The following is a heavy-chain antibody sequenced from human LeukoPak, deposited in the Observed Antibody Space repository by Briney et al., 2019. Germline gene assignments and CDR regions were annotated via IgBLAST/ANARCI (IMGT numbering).Heavy chain of an antibody. CDR3: AREGYSGGAFDI. D-gene: IGHD6-13*01. Sequence: GGSLRLSCAASGFTFSSYEMNWVRQAPGKGLEWLSSISSSSNYIYYADSVKGRFTISRDNAKNSLYLQMNSLRAEDTAVYYCAREGYSGGAFDIWGQGTMVTVSS. CDR2: ISSSSNYI. V-gene: IGHV3-21*01. J-gene: IGHJ3*02. CDR1: GFTFSSYE.